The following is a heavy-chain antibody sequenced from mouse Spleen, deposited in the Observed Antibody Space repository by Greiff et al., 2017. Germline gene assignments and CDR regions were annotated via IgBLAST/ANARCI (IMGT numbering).Heavy chain of an antibody. CDR3: AKGFYDYDGVFAY. D-gene: IGHD2-4*01. CDR2: IYPGSGST. V-gene: IGHV1-55*01. J-gene: IGHJ3*01. Sequence: QVQLKQPGAELVKPGASVKMSCKASGYTFTSYWITWVKQRPGQGLEWIGDIYPGSGSTNYNEKFKSKATLTVDTSSSTAYMQLSSLTSEDSAVYYCAKGFYDYDGVFAYWGQGTLVTVSA. CDR1: GYTFTSYW.